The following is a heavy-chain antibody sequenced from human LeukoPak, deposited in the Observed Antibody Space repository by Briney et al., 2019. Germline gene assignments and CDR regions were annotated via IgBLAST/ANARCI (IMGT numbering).Heavy chain of an antibody. J-gene: IGHJ5*02. CDR1: GGSISSSSYY. CDR2: IYYSGST. V-gene: IGHV4-39*07. CDR3: ARVLWFGRINNWFDP. D-gene: IGHD3-10*01. Sequence: SETLSLTCTVSGGSISSSSYYWGWIRQPPGKGLEWIGSIYYSGSTYYNPSLKSRVTISVDTSKNQFSLKLSSVTAADTAVYYCARVLWFGRINNWFDPRGQGTLVTVSS.